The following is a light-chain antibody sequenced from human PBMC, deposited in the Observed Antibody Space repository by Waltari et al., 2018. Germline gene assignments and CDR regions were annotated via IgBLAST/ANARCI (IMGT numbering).Light chain of an antibody. CDR3: MIWHSSDVV. J-gene: IGLJ2*01. V-gene: IGLV5-45*03. CDR2: YTSDSGK. CDR1: SGINVGTYR. Sequence: QAVLTQPSSLSASPGASASLTCTLRSGINVGTYRIYWYQQNPGSPPQYLLRYTSDSGKQQGSGVPSRFSGSKDASANAGILLISGLQSEDEADYYCMIWHSSDVVFGGGTKLTVL.